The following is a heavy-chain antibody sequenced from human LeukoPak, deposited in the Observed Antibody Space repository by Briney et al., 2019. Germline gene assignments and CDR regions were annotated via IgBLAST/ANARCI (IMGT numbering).Heavy chain of an antibody. CDR3: ARGMRAAAAHDAFDI. D-gene: IGHD6-13*01. CDR1: GGSISSGSYY. J-gene: IGHJ3*02. Sequence: SETLSLTCTVSGGSISSGSYYWSWIRQPAGKGLEWIGRIYTSGSTNYNPSLKSRVTISVDRSKNQFSLKLSSVTAADTAVYYCARGMRAAAAHDAFDIWGQGTMVTVSS. CDR2: IYTSGST. V-gene: IGHV4-61*02.